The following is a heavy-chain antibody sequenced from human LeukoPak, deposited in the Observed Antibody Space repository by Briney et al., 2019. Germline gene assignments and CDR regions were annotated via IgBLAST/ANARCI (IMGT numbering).Heavy chain of an antibody. J-gene: IGHJ4*02. CDR1: GYTFTSYG. V-gene: IGHV1-18*04. Sequence: ASVKGSCKASGYTFTSYGISWVRQTPGQGLEWMGWITAYNGNTNYAQKLQGRVTMTTDTSTSTAYMELRSLRSDDTAVYYCATGLAAAGFDYSGQGTLVTVSS. CDR3: ATGLAAAGFDY. D-gene: IGHD6-13*01. CDR2: ITAYNGNT.